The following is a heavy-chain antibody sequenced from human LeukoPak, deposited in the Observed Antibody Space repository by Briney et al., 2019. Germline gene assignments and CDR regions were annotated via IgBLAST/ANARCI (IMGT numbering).Heavy chain of an antibody. CDR1: GGSVSSGSYY. Sequence: KPSETLSLTCTVSGGSVSSGSYYWSWIRQPPGKGLEWIGYIYYSGSTNYNPSLKSRVTISVDTSKNQFSLKLSSVTAADTAVYYCARHPNYGEYWYFDLWGRGTLVTVSS. CDR3: ARHPNYGEYWYFDL. J-gene: IGHJ2*01. CDR2: IYYSGST. D-gene: IGHD4-17*01. V-gene: IGHV4-61*01.